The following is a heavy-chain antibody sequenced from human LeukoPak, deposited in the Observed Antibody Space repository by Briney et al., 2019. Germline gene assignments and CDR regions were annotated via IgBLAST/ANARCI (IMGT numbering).Heavy chain of an antibody. J-gene: IGHJ6*02. Sequence: PGGSLRLSCAASGYTLSRYSLNWVRQAPGKGLEWVSSVSNRRSHIYYADSVKGRFTISTDNANNSLYLQMHSLRAEDTAVYYCARDRNNWNEDYYYYGMGVWGQGTTVTVSS. CDR1: GYTLSRYS. V-gene: IGHV3-21*01. CDR3: ARDRNNWNEDYYYYGMGV. D-gene: IGHD1-1*01. CDR2: VSNRRSHI.